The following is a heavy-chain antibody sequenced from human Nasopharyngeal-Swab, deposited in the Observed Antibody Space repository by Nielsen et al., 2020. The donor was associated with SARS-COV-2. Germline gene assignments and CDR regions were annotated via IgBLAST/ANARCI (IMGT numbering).Heavy chain of an antibody. J-gene: IGHJ3*02. CDR1: GLTVSSTY. V-gene: IGHV3-53*01. CDR3: VKDGYCTNGVCGFDAFDI. CDR2: TEIGGTT. D-gene: IGHD2-8*01. Sequence: GGSLRLSCAVSGLTVSSTYMSWVRQAPGKGLEWVSVTEIGGTTHYADSVKGRFSISRDSSKNTLYLQMNSLRAEDTALYYCVKDGYCTNGVCGFDAFDIWGRGTMVTVSS.